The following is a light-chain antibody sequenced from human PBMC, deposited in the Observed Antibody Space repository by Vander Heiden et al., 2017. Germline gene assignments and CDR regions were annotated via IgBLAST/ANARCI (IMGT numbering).Light chain of an antibody. CDR2: LAS. CDR3: QEYYTTPHT. J-gene: IGKJ2*01. Sequence: DIVMTQSPDSLAVSLGERATINCKSSQSVLHSSNNKNYLAWYQQKPGQPPKLLIYLASTRESGVPDRFSGSGSGTDFTLAISSLQAEDVAVYYCQEYYTTPHTFGQGTKLEIK. V-gene: IGKV4-1*01. CDR1: QSVLHSSNNKNY.